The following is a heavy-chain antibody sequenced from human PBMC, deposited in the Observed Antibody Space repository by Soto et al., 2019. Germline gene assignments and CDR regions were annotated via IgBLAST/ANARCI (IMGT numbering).Heavy chain of an antibody. D-gene: IGHD6-13*01. V-gene: IGHV1-69*12. Sequence: QVQLVQSGAEVKKPGSSVKVSCKASGGTFSSYAISWVRQAPGQGLEWMGGIIPIFGTANYAQKFQGRVTITAGEPTSTAYRRLGALKSGDTAVYYWAGPRGGGYSPSGMDVWGQGTTVTVSS. CDR1: GGTFSSYA. J-gene: IGHJ6*02. CDR2: IIPIFGTA. CDR3: AGPRGGGYSPSGMDV.